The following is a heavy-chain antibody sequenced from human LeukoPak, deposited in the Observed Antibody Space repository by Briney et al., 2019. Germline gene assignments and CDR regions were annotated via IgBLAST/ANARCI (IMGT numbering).Heavy chain of an antibody. CDR1: GFTVSSNY. CDR2: IYSGGSP. Sequence: GGSLRLSCAASGFTVSSNYMSWVRQAPGKGLEWVSVIYSGGSPYYADSVKGRFTISRDNSKNTLYLQMNSLRAEDTAVYYCTSVQTGRSGLMDVWGRGTTVSVS. J-gene: IGHJ6*02. V-gene: IGHV3-66*01. CDR3: TSVQTGRSGLMDV.